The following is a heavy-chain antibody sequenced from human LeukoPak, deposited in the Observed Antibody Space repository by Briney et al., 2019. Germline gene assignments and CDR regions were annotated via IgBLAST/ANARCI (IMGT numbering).Heavy chain of an antibody. CDR3: ASLISITIFGVVTASDY. Sequence: GGSLRLSCAASGFTFSSYGMNWVRQAPGKGLEWVSYISSSSSTIYYADSVKGRFTISRDNAKNSLYLQMNSLRAEDTAVYYCASLISITIFGVVTASDYWGQGTLVTVSS. D-gene: IGHD3-3*01. CDR2: ISSSSSTI. CDR1: GFTFSSYG. J-gene: IGHJ4*02. V-gene: IGHV3-48*01.